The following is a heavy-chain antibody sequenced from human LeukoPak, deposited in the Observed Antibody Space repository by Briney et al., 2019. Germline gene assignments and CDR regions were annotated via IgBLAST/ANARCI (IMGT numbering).Heavy chain of an antibody. CDR3: VRESLRDYYFDY. Sequence: GGSLRLSCTGSGFRFGGYALSWVRQAPGKGLEWVGFIRSKALYGTSEYAASVEGRFTIPRDDSNSIAYLQMNSLKAEDTGVYFCVRESLRDYYFDYWGQGSLVTVSS. CDR1: GFRFGGYA. CDR2: IRSKALYGTS. V-gene: IGHV3-49*04. J-gene: IGHJ4*02.